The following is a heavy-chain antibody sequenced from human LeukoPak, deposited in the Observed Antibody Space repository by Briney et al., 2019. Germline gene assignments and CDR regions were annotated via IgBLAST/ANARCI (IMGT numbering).Heavy chain of an antibody. CDR3: AEGRERYYDFWI. V-gene: IGHV3-23*01. Sequence: GGSLRLSCAASGFTFSSYAMSWVRQAPGKGLEWVSAISGSGGSTYYADSVKGRFTISRDNSKNTLYLQMNSLRAEDTAVYYCAEGRERYYDFWIWGQGTLVTVSS. CDR2: ISGSGGST. D-gene: IGHD3-3*01. CDR1: GFTFSSYA. J-gene: IGHJ4*02.